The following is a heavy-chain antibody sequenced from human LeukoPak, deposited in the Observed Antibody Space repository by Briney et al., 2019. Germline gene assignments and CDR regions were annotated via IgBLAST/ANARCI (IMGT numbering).Heavy chain of an antibody. CDR1: GFTLSSYA. CDR2: LSISGDNT. D-gene: IGHD4-23*01. J-gene: IGHJ4*02. V-gene: IGHV3-23*01. Sequence: GGFLRLSCAASGFTLSSYAMSWVRQAPGKGLEWVSVLSISGDNTYYTDSVKGRFTISRDSSTNTLYLQMNSLRVDDTAVYYSAKAFGNEVSGGNRFFDYWGQGSLVTVSS. CDR3: AKAFGNEVSGGNRFFDY.